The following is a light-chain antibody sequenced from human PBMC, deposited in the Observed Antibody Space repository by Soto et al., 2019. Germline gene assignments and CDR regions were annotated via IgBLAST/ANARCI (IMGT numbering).Light chain of an antibody. V-gene: IGKV3-20*01. J-gene: IGKJ3*01. CDR1: QSVSSRY. Sequence: ETVLTQSPGPLSLSPGERATLSCRASQSVSSRYLAWYQQKPGQSPRLLIYGASSRAAGIPDRFDGSGSGTDFTLTINRLEPEDFAVYYCLDYGSSTFTFGPGTKVDVK. CDR2: GAS. CDR3: LDYGSSTFT.